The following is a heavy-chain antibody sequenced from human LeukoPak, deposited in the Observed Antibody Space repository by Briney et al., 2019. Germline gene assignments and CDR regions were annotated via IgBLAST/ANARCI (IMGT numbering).Heavy chain of an antibody. D-gene: IGHD2-2*02. Sequence: GGSLRLSCAASGFTFSSYWMHWVRQAPGKGLVWVSRINSDGSSTSYADSVKGRFTISRDNAKNTLYLQMNSLRAEDTAVYYCARDQCSSTSCYKDVGICDYWGQGTLVTVSS. V-gene: IGHV3-74*01. J-gene: IGHJ4*02. CDR1: GFTFSSYW. CDR2: INSDGSST. CDR3: ARDQCSSTSCYKDVGICDY.